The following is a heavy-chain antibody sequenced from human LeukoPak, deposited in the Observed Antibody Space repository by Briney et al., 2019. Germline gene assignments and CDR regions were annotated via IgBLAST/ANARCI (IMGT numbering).Heavy chain of an antibody. Sequence: ASVKVSCKASGYTFTGYYMHWVRQAPGQGLEWMGWINPNSGGTNYAQKFQGRVTMTRDTSISTAYMELSRLRSDDTAVYYCATPYYYGSGSPSDYYMDVWGKGTTVTASS. CDR2: INPNSGGT. J-gene: IGHJ6*03. CDR3: ATPYYYGSGSPSDYYMDV. CDR1: GYTFTGYY. D-gene: IGHD3-10*01. V-gene: IGHV1-2*02.